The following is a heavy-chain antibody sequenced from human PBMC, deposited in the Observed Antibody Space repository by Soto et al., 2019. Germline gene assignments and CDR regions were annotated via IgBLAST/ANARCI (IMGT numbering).Heavy chain of an antibody. CDR2: LYNTGST. V-gene: IGHV4-59*12. Sequence: PSETLSLTCTVSGASISRYYWCWIRQPQGKGLEWIGYLYNTGSTINNPSLKSQVTITIDTSKNQFSLKLSSLTAADTAVYYCARGHGQFDYWGQGTLVTVSS. J-gene: IGHJ4*02. CDR1: GASISRYY. CDR3: ARGHGQFDY.